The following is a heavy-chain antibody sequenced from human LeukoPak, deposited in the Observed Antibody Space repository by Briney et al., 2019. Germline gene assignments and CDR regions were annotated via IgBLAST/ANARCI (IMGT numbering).Heavy chain of an antibody. CDR1: GYSFTNYG. D-gene: IGHD4-23*01. CDR2: ISAYNGDT. Sequence: ASVKVSCKASGYSFTNYGFSWVRQAPGQGLEWMGWISAYNGDTHYAQKFQGRVTMTRDTSISTAYMELSRLTSDDTAVYYCARDGHGGNSFDFWGQGTLVTVSS. CDR3: ARDGHGGNSFDF. V-gene: IGHV1-18*01. J-gene: IGHJ4*02.